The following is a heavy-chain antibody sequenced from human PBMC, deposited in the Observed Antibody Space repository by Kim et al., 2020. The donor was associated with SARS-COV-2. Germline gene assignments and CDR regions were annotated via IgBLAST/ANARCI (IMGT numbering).Heavy chain of an antibody. CDR3: TRGSYDSSGYTTWTSYYYYYYGMDV. V-gene: IGHV3-49*04. CDR1: GFTFGDYA. D-gene: IGHD3-22*01. J-gene: IGHJ6*02. CDR2: IRSKAYGGTT. Sequence: GGSLRLSCTASGFTFGDYAMSWVRQAPGKGLEWVGFIRSKAYGGTTEYAASVKGRFTISRDDSKSIAYLQMNSLKTEDTAVYYCTRGSYDSSGYTTWTSYYYYYYGMDVWGQGTTVTVSS.